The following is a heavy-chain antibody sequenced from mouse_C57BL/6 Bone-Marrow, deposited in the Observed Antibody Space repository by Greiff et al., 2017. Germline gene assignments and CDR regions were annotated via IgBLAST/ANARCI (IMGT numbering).Heavy chain of an antibody. V-gene: IGHV1-54*01. J-gene: IGHJ1*03. CDR2: INPGSGGT. CDR3: ASVDYVWYFDV. CDR1: GYAFPNYL. Sequence: VMLVESGAELVMPGTSVKVSCKASGYAFPNYLIEWVKQRPGQGLEWIGVINPGSGGTNYTEKFKGKATLTADKSSSTAYMQLSSLTSEDSAVYFCASVDYVWYFDVWGTGTTVTVSS. D-gene: IGHD2-4*01.